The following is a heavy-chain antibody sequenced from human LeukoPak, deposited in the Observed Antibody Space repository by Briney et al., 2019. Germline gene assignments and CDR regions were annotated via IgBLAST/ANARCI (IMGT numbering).Heavy chain of an antibody. CDR2: IYYSGST. Sequence: SETLSLTCTVSGGSISSSSYYWGWIRQPPGKGLEWIGSIYYSGSTYYNSSLKSRVTISVDTSKNQFSLKLSSVTAADTAVYYCAVTASIDYWGQGTLVTVSS. D-gene: IGHD2-21*02. CDR1: GGSISSSSYY. V-gene: IGHV4-39*01. CDR3: AVTASIDY. J-gene: IGHJ4*02.